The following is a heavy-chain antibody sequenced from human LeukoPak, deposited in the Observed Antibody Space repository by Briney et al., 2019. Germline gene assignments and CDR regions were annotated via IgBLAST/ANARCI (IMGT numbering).Heavy chain of an antibody. D-gene: IGHD1-26*01. Sequence: GGSLRLSCAASGFSFNAYAMSWVRQAPGKGLDWVSGVSGSGTSTYYADSVKGRFTISRDNSKSTLYLQMDSLRAEDTAVYYCAKRKVGATFDYWGQGTLVTVSS. V-gene: IGHV3-23*01. J-gene: IGHJ4*02. CDR3: AKRKVGATFDY. CDR2: VSGSGTST. CDR1: GFSFNAYA.